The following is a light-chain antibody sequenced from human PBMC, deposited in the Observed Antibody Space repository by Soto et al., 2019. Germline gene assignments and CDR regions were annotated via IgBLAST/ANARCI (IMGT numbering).Light chain of an antibody. V-gene: IGKV1-39*01. Sequence: DIHMTQAPSSLSASVADIVIFTCRASQSISNHLNWYQQKPGKAPKLLIFAASSLQSGVPSRFSGSGSGTDFTLTISRLEPEDFAVYYCQQYGSSPPTFGQGTKVDIK. CDR1: QSISNH. CDR3: QQYGSSPPT. J-gene: IGKJ1*01. CDR2: AAS.